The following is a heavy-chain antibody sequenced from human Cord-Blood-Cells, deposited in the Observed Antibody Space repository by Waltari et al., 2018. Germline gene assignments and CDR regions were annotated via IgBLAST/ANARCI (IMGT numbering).Heavy chain of an antibody. CDR1: GFPFRGYG. V-gene: IGHV3-7*01. J-gene: IGHJ4*02. CDR3: ARGYYDSSGYYYY. Sequence: EVQLVESGGGVSRPGGHLRPAGASAGFPFRGYGMSWVRQAPGKGLEWVANIKQDGSEKYYVDSVKGRFTISRDNAKNSLYLQMNSLRAEDTAVYYCARGYYDSSGYYYYWGQGTLVTVSS. D-gene: IGHD3-22*01. CDR2: IKQDGSEK.